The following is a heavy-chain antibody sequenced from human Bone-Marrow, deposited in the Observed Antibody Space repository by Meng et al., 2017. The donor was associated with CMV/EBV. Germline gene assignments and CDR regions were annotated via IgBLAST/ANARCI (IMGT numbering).Heavy chain of an antibody. V-gene: IGHV3-7*01. CDR1: GFTFSSYG. Sequence: GESLKISCAASGFTFSSYGMHWVRQAPGKGLEWVANIKQDGSEKYYVDSVKGRFTISRDNSKNTLYLQMNSLRAEDTAVYYCARGYPQGIVGMDVWGQGTTVTVSS. D-gene: IGHD1-26*01. CDR2: IKQDGSEK. J-gene: IGHJ6*02. CDR3: ARGYPQGIVGMDV.